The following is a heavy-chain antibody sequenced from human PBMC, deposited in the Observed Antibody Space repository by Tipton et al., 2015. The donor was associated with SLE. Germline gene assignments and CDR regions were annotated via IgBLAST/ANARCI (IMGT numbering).Heavy chain of an antibody. Sequence: TLSLTCTVSRGPITSYYWNWIRQHPGKGLEFIAFIYFSGRTYYSPSLKSRVTISVDTSKNQFSLKLSSVTAADTAVYYCGGGPLFDYWGQGTLVTVSS. CDR3: GGGPLFDY. V-gene: IGHV4-59*04. CDR2: IYFSGRT. J-gene: IGHJ4*02. CDR1: RGPITSYY. D-gene: IGHD6-25*01.